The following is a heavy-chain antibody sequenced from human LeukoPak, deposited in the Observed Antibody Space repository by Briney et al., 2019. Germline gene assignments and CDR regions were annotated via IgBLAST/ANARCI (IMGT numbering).Heavy chain of an antibody. V-gene: IGHV3-74*01. Sequence: GGSLRLSCAASGFTFSSYWMHWVRQAPGKGLVWVSRINSDGSSTSYADSVRGRFSISRDNAKNSLYLQMNSLGAEDTAVYYCARVSSVVTKPSDYWGQGTLVTVSS. CDR3: ARVSSVVTKPSDY. CDR2: INSDGSST. D-gene: IGHD4-17*01. CDR1: GFTFSSYW. J-gene: IGHJ4*02.